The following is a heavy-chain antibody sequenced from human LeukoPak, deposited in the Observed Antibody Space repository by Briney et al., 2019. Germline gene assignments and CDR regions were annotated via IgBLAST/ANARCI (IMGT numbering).Heavy chain of an antibody. D-gene: IGHD2-15*01. J-gene: IGHJ6*02. CDR1: GGSISSYY. CDR3: ARDQSLGYCSGGSCPDPYYYYGMDV. V-gene: IGHV4-4*07. Sequence: SETLSLNCTVSGGSISSYYWSWIRQPAGKGLEWIGRIYTSGSTNYNPSLKSRVTMSVDTSKNQFSLKLSSVTAADTAVYYCARDQSLGYCSGGSCPDPYYYYGMDVWGQGTTVTVSS. CDR2: IYTSGST.